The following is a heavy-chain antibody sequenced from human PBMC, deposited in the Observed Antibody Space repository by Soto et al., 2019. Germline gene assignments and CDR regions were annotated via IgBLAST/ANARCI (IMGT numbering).Heavy chain of an antibody. CDR3: ARADYDKVKYFQH. CDR2: IIPIFGTA. CDR1: GGTFSSYA. Sequence: QVQLVQSGAEVKKPGSSVKVSCKAPGGTFSSYAISWVRQAPGQGLEWMGGIIPIFGTANYAQKFQGRVTITADESTSTAYMELSSLRYEDTAVYYCARADYDKVKYFQHWGQGTLVTVSS. J-gene: IGHJ1*01. D-gene: IGHD3-22*01. V-gene: IGHV1-69*01.